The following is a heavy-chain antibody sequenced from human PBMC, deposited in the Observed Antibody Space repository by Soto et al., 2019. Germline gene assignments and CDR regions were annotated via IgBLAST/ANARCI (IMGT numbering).Heavy chain of an antibody. J-gene: IGHJ5*02. CDR3: ARVPDR. CDR1: GGSISSGGYS. V-gene: IGHV4-30-2*01. CDR2: IYHSGST. D-gene: IGHD2-2*01. Sequence: QLQLQESGSGLVKPSQTLSLTCAVSGGSISSGGYSWSWIRQPPGKALEWIGYIYHSGSTYYTPSLXSXXTIARDRAKNQFSLKLSSVTAADTAVYCCARVPDRWGQGTLVTVSS.